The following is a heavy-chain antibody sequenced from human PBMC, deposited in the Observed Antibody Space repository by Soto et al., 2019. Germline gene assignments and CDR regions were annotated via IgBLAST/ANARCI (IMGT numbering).Heavy chain of an antibody. D-gene: IGHD5-12*01. CDR1: GFSLSTSGVG. V-gene: IGHV2-5*02. J-gene: IGHJ4*02. Sequence: QITLKESGPTLVKPTQTLTLTCTCSGFSLSTSGVGVGWIRQPPGKALEWLALIYWDDDKRYSPSLKSRLTITKDTSKNQVVLTMTNMDPVDTATYYCAHVYGGYDNFDYWGQGTLVTVSS. CDR3: AHVYGGYDNFDY. CDR2: IYWDDDK.